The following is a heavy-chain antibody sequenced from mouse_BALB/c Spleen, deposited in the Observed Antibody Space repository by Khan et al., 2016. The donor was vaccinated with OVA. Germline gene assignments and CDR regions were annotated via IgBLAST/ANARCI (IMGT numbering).Heavy chain of an antibody. CDR2: ISSVACSI. Sequence: EVQLQESGGGLVQPGGSRKLSCAASGFTFIDYGMAWVRQTPGKGPEWIAFISSVACSIYYADTVTGRFTISRENAKNTLYLAMSSLRSDDTAMYYCARCGFAYWGQGTLVTGAA. CDR1: GFTFIDYG. V-gene: IGHV5-15*02. CDR3: ARCGFAY. J-gene: IGHJ3*01.